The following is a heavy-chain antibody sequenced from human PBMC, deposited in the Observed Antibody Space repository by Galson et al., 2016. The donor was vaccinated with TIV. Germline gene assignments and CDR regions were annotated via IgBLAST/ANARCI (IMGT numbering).Heavy chain of an antibody. CDR1: GVTFSYLA. D-gene: IGHD3-22*01. CDR3: ARGRGIYDSSGYFLFDH. V-gene: IGHV1-69*13. CDR2: IVPMFGTT. J-gene: IGHJ5*02. Sequence: SVKVSCKASGVTFSYLAFSWVRQAPGQGLEWMGGIVPMFGTTNYAQKFQGRVTISADESTTTAYLELSSLRSEDTAVYYCARGRGIYDSSGYFLFDHWGQGTLVTVSS.